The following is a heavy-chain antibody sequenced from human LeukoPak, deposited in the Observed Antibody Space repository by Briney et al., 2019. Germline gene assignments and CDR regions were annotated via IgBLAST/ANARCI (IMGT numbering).Heavy chain of an antibody. CDR2: IIPILGIA. D-gene: IGHD4-17*01. V-gene: IGHV1-69*04. CDR1: GGTFSSYA. J-gene: IGHJ5*02. Sequence: SVKVSCKASGGTFSSYAISWVRPAPGQGLAWMGRIIPILGIANYAQKFQGRVTITADKSTSTAYMELSSLRSGDTAVYYCARAMTTMGFDPWGQGTLVTVSS. CDR3: ARAMTTMGFDP.